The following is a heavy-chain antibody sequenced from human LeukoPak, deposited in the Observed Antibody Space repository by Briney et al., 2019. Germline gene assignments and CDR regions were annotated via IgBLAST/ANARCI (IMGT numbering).Heavy chain of an antibody. D-gene: IGHD2-8*02. Sequence: GGSLRLSCAAPGFTFSSYAMHWVRQAPGKGLEWVAVIPYVGSNKYYADSVKGRFTISRDYSKNTLYLQMNSLRAEDTAVYYCAREEGLVLDYWGQGTLVTVSS. J-gene: IGHJ4*02. CDR3: AREEGLVLDY. V-gene: IGHV3-30-3*01. CDR2: IPYVGSNK. CDR1: GFTFSSYA.